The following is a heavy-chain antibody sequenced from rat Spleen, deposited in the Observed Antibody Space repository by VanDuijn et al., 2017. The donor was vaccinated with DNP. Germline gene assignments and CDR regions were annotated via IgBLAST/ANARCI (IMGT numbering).Heavy chain of an antibody. CDR2: IIHDGSRT. Sequence: EVQLVESGGGLVQPGRSLKLSCAASGFTFSDYNMAWVRQAPKKGLEWVATIIHDGSRTYYGDSVKGRFTISRDNGKNTLYLQMDSLRSEDTATYYCSSLNNYNWFAYWGQGTLVTVSS. V-gene: IGHV5S10*01. CDR3: SSLNNYNWFAY. CDR1: GFTFSDYN. D-gene: IGHD1-10*01. J-gene: IGHJ3*01.